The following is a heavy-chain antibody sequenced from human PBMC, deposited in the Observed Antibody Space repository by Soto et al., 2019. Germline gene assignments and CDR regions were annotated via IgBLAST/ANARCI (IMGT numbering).Heavy chain of an antibody. V-gene: IGHV6-1*01. CDR2: TYYRSEWSN. D-gene: IGHD1-1*01. Sequence: QVQLQQSGPGLVKPSQTLSLTCDISGDSVSSNSAAWNWIRQSPSRGLEWLGRTYYRSEWSNDYAVSVKSRITIKPDSSKNQFSLQLNSVTPEDTAVYYCARGDKNWSYALDVWGQGTTVTVSS. J-gene: IGHJ6*02. CDR1: GDSVSSNSAA. CDR3: ARGDKNWSYALDV.